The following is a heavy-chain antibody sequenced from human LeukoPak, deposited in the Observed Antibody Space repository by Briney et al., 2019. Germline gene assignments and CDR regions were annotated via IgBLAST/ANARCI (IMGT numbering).Heavy chain of an antibody. D-gene: IGHD3-22*01. Sequence: GGSLRLSCAASGFIFSSYGMHWVRQPPGKGLEWVAFIRSDGNDTYSAASVKGRFTISRDNSKNTLWLQMNSLRAEDTAVYYCAKHDSSSDFWGQGTLVTVSS. CDR3: AKHDSSSDF. CDR1: GFIFSSYG. J-gene: IGHJ4*02. V-gene: IGHV3-30*02. CDR2: IRSDGNDT.